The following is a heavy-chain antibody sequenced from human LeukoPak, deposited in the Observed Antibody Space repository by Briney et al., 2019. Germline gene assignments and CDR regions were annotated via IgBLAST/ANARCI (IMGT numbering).Heavy chain of an antibody. CDR2: IDPSDSYT. J-gene: IGHJ3*02. CDR1: GYSFTSYW. Sequence: GESLRISCKGSGYSFTSYWISWVRQMPGKGLEWMGRIDPSDSYTNYSPSFQGHVTISADKSISTAYLQWSGLKAPVTAMYYCARHRTLRAPVDAFDIWGQGTMVTVSS. V-gene: IGHV5-10-1*01. CDR3: ARHRTLRAPVDAFDI.